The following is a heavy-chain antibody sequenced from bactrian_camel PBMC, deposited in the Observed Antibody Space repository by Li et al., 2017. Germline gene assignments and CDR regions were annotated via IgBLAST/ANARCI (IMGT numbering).Heavy chain of an antibody. Sequence: HVQLVESGGGSVQAGGSLRLVCAASGFTVSSYCMSRFRQAPGKEREGVACTGSGGGSTYYADSVKGRFSISRDNAKNMLYLQLRSLKAEDTAMYYCATDGTLGGYSPRGQGTQVTVS. CDR2: TGSGGGST. CDR1: GFTVSSYC. J-gene: IGHJ4*01. D-gene: IGHD3*01. V-gene: IGHV3S1*01.